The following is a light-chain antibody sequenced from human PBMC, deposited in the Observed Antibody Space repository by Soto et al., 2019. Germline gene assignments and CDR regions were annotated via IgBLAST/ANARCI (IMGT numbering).Light chain of an antibody. V-gene: IGLV2-14*01. CDR1: SSDVGGYNY. J-gene: IGLJ3*02. Sequence: QSALTQPASVSGSPGQSITISCTGTSSDVGGYNYVSWYQQHPGKAPKLMIYEVSNRPSGVSNRFSGSKSGNTASLTISGLQAEDEADYYCSSYTGRSTVFAGGTKVTVL. CDR3: SSYTGRSTV. CDR2: EVS.